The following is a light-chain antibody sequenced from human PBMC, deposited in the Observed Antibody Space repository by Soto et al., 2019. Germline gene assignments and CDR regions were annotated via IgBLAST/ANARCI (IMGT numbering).Light chain of an antibody. CDR1: NSDVNY. V-gene: IGLV2-14*01. CDR2: EVI. CDR3: SSSTSSNTFV. J-gene: IGLJ1*01. Sequence: QSVLTQPASVSGAPGQSITISCTGTNSDVNYVSWHQQHPGKAPKLMIYEVINRSSGVSTRFSGSKSGNTASLTISGLQAEDEAHYYCSSSTSSNTFVFGTGTKVTVL.